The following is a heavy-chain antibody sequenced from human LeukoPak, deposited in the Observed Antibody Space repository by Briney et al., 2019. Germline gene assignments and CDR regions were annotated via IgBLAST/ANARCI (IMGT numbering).Heavy chain of an antibody. J-gene: IGHJ4*02. CDR2: INSDGGTT. D-gene: IGHD6-19*01. CDR1: GFTFGTYW. Sequence: GGSLRLSCAASGFTFGTYWMHWVRQAPGKGLVWVSGINSDGGTTTYADSVKGRFTISRDNSKNTLYLQMNSLRAGDTAVYFCARRSGVAVAGAFDYWGQGTLVTVSS. CDR3: ARRSGVAVAGAFDY. V-gene: IGHV3-74*01.